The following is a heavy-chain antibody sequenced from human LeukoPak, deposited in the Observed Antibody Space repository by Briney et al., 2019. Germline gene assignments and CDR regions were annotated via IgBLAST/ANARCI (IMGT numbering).Heavy chain of an antibody. J-gene: IGHJ3*02. CDR2: ISSSSSTI. D-gene: IGHD6-19*01. CDR1: GYSISSGYY. Sequence: LSLTCTVSGYSISSGYYWGWIRQPPGKGLEWVSYISSSSSTIYYADSVKGRFTISRDNAKNSLYLQMNSLRAEDTAVYYCASSYSGWYDAFDIWGQGTMVTVSS. V-gene: IGHV3-11*04. CDR3: ASSYSGWYDAFDI.